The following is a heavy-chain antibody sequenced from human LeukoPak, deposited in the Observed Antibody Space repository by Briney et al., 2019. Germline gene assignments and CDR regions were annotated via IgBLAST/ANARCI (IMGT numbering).Heavy chain of an antibody. Sequence: SETLSLTCTVSGGSISSSSYYWGWIRQPPGRGLERIGSIYYSGSTYYNPSLKSRVTISVDTSKNQFSLKLSSVTAADTAVYYCARHTTPFTMVRGVLNWFDPWGQGTLVTVSS. D-gene: IGHD3-10*01. CDR2: IYYSGST. CDR3: ARHTTPFTMVRGVLNWFDP. J-gene: IGHJ5*02. CDR1: GGSISSSSYY. V-gene: IGHV4-39*01.